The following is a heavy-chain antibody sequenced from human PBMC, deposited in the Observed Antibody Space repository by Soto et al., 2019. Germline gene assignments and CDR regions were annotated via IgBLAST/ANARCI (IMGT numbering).Heavy chain of an antibody. Sequence: GGSLRLSCAASGFTFSSYGMHWVRQAPGKGLEWVAVIWYDGSNKYYADSVKGRFTISRDNSKNTLYLQMNSLRAEDTAVYYCASMGSQRRPYYYYGMDVWGQGTTVTVSS. D-gene: IGHD3-16*01. V-gene: IGHV3-33*01. J-gene: IGHJ6*02. CDR3: ASMGSQRRPYYYYGMDV. CDR2: IWYDGSNK. CDR1: GFTFSSYG.